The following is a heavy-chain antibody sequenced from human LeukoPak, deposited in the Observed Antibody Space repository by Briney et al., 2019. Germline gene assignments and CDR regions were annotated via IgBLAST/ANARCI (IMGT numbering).Heavy chain of an antibody. CDR2: TSSSSTYI. V-gene: IGHV3-21*01. CDR1: GFTFSSYT. D-gene: IGHD2-2*01. J-gene: IGHJ4*02. Sequence: GGSLRLSCAASGFTFSSYTMNWVRQAPGKGLEWVSSTSSSSTYIYYADSVKGRFTISRDNAKNSLYLHMNSLRAEDTATYYCARGLVPAAVEFDYWGQGTLVTVSS. CDR3: ARGLVPAAVEFDY.